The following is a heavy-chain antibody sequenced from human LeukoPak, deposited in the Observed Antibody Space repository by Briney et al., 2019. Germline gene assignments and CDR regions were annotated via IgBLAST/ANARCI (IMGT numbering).Heavy chain of an antibody. CDR1: GGSVSSSRNC. Sequence: SETLSLTCFVSGGSVSSSRNCWGWIRQSPGKGLEWIGSINYSGSTSYNPSLKSRVTISVDTSKNQFSLRLNSVTAADTAMYYCAKSGGSGLIDYWGQGTLVTVSS. D-gene: IGHD2-15*01. CDR2: INYSGST. CDR3: AKSGGSGLIDY. V-gene: IGHV4-39*01. J-gene: IGHJ4*02.